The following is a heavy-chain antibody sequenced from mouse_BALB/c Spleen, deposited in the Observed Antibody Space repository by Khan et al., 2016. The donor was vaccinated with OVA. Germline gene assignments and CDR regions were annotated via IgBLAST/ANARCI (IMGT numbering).Heavy chain of an antibody. CDR2: IYPGTDNT. CDR1: GYIFTSYW. V-gene: IGHV1S132*01. D-gene: IGHD3-2*02. J-gene: IGHJ2*01. CDR3: AREEALYYFDY. Sequence: QIQLVQSGAELVRPGTSVKLSCKTSGYIFTSYWIHWVKQRSGQGLEWIARIYPGTDNTYYNEKFKDRATLTADKSSSTAYFQLSSLNSEDSAVFFCAREEALYYFDYWGQGTTLTVSS.